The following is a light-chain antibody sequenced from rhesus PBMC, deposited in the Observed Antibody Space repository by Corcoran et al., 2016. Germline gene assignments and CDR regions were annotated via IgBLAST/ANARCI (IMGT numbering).Light chain of an antibody. J-gene: IGLJ1*01. Sequence: QAALTQPPSVSGSPGQSVTISCTGTSSDIGGYKYVSWYQQHPGKAPKLIIYDVTKRPSGVSDHFSGSKSGNTASLTISGLQAEDEADYYCSSYAGSNTFIFGGGTRRTVL. CDR1: SSDIGGYKY. CDR3: SSYAGSNTFI. CDR2: DVT. V-gene: IGLV2-23*01.